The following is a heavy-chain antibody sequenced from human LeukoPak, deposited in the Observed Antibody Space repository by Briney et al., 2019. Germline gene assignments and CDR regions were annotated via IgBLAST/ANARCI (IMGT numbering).Heavy chain of an antibody. CDR2: IYYSGST. D-gene: IGHD3-22*01. V-gene: IGHV4-59*01. CDR1: GGSMSPYY. J-gene: IGHJ6*03. Sequence: SETLSLTCTVSGGSMSPYYWSWIRQPPGKGLEWIGYIYYSGSTTYNPSLKTRVTMSVDTSNNQFSLILSSVTAADTAVYYCATIINITMIDNYYMDVWGKGTTVPVSS. CDR3: ATIINITMIDNYYMDV.